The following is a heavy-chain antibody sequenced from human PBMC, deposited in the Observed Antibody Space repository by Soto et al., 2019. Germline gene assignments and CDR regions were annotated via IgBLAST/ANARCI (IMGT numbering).Heavy chain of an antibody. D-gene: IGHD2-21*02. J-gene: IGHJ1*01. CDR3: ARGAYCGGDCYLDEYFQH. Sequence: PSETLSLTCTVSGGSISSGGYYWSWIRQHPGKGLEWIGYIYYSGSTYYNPSLKSRVTISVDTSKNQFSLKLSSVTAADTAVYYCARGAYCGGDCYLDEYFQHWGQGTLVTVSS. V-gene: IGHV4-31*03. CDR2: IYYSGST. CDR1: GGSISSGGYY.